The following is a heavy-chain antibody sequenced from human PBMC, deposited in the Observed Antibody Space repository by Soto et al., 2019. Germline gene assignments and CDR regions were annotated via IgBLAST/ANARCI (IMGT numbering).Heavy chain of an antibody. CDR2: IDWDDDQ. J-gene: IGHJ4*02. CDR3: TRTNTKSSSGWSLHADY. D-gene: IGHD6-19*01. CDR1: GFSLSTIGMC. V-gene: IGHV2-70*11. Sequence: ESGPTLVNPTQTLTLTCTFSGFSLSTIGMCVTWIRQPPGKALEWLARIDWDDDQYYSTSLKTRLTISKDTSKNQVVLTMTNVDPGDTATYYCTRTNTKSSSGWSLHADYWGQGVLVTVSS.